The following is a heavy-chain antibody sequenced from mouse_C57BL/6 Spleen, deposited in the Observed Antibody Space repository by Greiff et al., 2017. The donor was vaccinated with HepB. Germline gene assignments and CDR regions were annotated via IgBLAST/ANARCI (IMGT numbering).Heavy chain of an antibody. V-gene: IGHV1-55*01. D-gene: IGHD2-4*01. Sequence: QVQLKQPGAELVKPGASVKTSCKASGYTFTSYWITWVKQRPGQGLEWIGDIYPGSGSTNYNEKFKSKATLTVDTSSSTAYMQLSSLTSEDSAVYYCARLGLPHYYAMDYWGQGTSVTVSS. CDR3: ARLGLPHYYAMDY. CDR1: GYTFTSYW. CDR2: IYPGSGST. J-gene: IGHJ4*01.